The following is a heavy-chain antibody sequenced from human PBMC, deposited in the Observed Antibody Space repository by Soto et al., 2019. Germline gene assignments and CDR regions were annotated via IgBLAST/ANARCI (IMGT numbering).Heavy chain of an antibody. J-gene: IGHJ4*01. CDR3: AREALEQGGIYYGSHHDK. V-gene: IGHV1-18*01. D-gene: IGHD1-26*01. CDR1: GYTFTSYG. CDR2: ISAYNGNT. Sequence: ASVKVSCKASGYTFTSYGISWVRQAPGQGLEWMGWISAYNGNTNYAQKIQGRVTMTTDTSTSTAYMELRRLRSDDTAVYYCAREALEQGGIYYGSHHDKWGHGTLVTVSS.